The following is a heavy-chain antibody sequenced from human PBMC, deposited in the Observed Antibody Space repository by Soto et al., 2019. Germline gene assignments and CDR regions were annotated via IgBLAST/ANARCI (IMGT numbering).Heavy chain of an antibody. Sequence: SETLSLTCTVSGGSISSGTYFWAWIRQPPGKGLEWIGSAHYSGSTHYNPSLKSRVTISVDTSKNQVSLKLRSVTAADTAVYYCATNGVPGQNWFDPWGLGTPVTVSS. CDR3: ATNGVPGQNWFDP. J-gene: IGHJ5*02. CDR2: AHYSGST. CDR1: GGSISSGTYF. V-gene: IGHV4-39*01. D-gene: IGHD3-3*01.